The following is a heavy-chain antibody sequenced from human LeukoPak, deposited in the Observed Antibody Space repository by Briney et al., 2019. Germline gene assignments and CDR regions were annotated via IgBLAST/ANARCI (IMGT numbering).Heavy chain of an antibody. D-gene: IGHD3-16*01. CDR3: AKVHGVAL. J-gene: IGHJ5*02. CDR1: GFPFRNYA. CDR2: IGGADSNT. V-gene: IGHV3-23*01. Sequence: GGSLRLSCAASGFPFRNYAMTWVRQAPGKGLEWVSSIGGADSNTYYAVSVKGRFTISRDNSHNTLYLQMNSLRAEDMAIYYCAKVHGVALWGQGTLVTVSS.